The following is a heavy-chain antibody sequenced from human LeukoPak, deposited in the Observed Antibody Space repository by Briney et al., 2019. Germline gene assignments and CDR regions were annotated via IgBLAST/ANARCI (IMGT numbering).Heavy chain of an antibody. CDR2: IIPIFGTA. Sequence: SVKVSCKASGYTFTSYAISWVRQAPGQGLEWMGGIIPIFGTANYAQKFQGRVTITADESTSTAYMELSSLRSEDTAVYYCARTLNWNDYYYYYMDVWGKGTTVTISS. J-gene: IGHJ6*03. CDR3: ARTLNWNDYYYYYMDV. CDR1: GYTFTSYA. V-gene: IGHV1-69*13. D-gene: IGHD1-20*01.